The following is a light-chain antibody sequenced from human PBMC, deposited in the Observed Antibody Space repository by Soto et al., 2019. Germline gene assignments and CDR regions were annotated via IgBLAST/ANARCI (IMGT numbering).Light chain of an antibody. CDR3: QQYVSSPFT. CDR2: GAS. Sequence: EFVLTQSPGTLSLSPGERATLSCRASQSVSSNYLAWYQLKPGQPPRLLIYGASSRATGIPDRFSGSGSGTDFTLTISGLEPDDFAVYYCQQYVSSPFTFGQGTKLEIK. J-gene: IGKJ2*01. CDR1: QSVSSNY. V-gene: IGKV3-20*01.